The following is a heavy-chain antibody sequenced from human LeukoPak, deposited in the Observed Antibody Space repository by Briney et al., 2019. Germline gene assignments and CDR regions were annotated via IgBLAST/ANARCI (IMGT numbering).Heavy chain of an antibody. CDR3: AKESTVTPGNVNWFDP. V-gene: IGHV3-7*03. J-gene: IGHJ5*02. CDR2: IKQDGSEK. D-gene: IGHD4-17*01. Sequence: GGSLRLSCAASGFTFSSYWMSWVRQAPGKGLEWVANIKQDGSEKYYVDSVKGRFTISRDNAKNSLYLHMNTLRADDTAVYYCAKESTVTPGNVNWFDPWGRGTLVTVSS. CDR1: GFTFSSYW.